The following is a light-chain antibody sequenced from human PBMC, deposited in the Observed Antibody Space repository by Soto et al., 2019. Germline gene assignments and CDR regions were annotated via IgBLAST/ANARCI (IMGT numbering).Light chain of an antibody. CDR1: SSDIGGYNH. V-gene: IGLV2-8*01. J-gene: IGLJ2*01. CDR3: SSYGRGNNLL. Sequence: QSVLTQPPSASGSPGQSVTISCTGTSSDIGGYNHVSWHQQHPGQAPKVLIYDVNKRPSGVPDRFSGSKSANTASLTVSGLQSEDEADYYCSSYGRGNNLLFGGGTKVTVL. CDR2: DVN.